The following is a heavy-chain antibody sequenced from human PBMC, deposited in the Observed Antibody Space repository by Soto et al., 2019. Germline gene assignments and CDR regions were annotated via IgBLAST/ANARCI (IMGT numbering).Heavy chain of an antibody. Sequence: PGGSLRLSCAASGFTFSTYSMNWVRQAPGKGLEWVSSISGSGNYTHYADFLRGRFTISRDNAKTSLYLQMNSLRAEDTAVYYCAREGINNYNEYYFVSWGQGTVVT. CDR3: AREGINNYNEYYFVS. V-gene: IGHV3-21*01. D-gene: IGHD4-4*01. CDR1: GFTFSTYS. J-gene: IGHJ4*02. CDR2: ISGSGNYT.